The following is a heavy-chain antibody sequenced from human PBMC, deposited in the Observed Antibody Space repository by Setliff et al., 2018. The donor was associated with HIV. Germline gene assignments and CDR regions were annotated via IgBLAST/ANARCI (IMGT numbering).Heavy chain of an antibody. J-gene: IGHJ6*03. CDR2: INHSRRT. CDR1: GGSFSGFY. Sequence: ETLSLTCAVYGGSFSGFYWNWIRQAPGKGLEWIGEINHSRRTKYNPSLKSRVTISVDTSKSQFSLKLGSVTAADTAFYYCARGFSGDYLFTGYLDVWGKGTTVTVSS. V-gene: IGHV4-34*01. CDR3: ARGFSGDYLFTGYLDV. D-gene: IGHD3-22*01.